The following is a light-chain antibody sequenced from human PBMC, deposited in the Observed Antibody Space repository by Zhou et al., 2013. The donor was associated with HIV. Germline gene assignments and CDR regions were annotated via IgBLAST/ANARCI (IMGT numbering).Light chain of an antibody. CDR3: QQYQSYSPYT. CDR1: ESINTY. Sequence: DIQMTQSPSTLSASVGDRVTITCRASESINTYLAWYQQRPGKAPKLLIYKASILEDGVPPRFSGSGSRTEFTLTISSLQPDDFATYYCQQYQSYSPYTFGQGTKLEIK. CDR2: KAS. V-gene: IGKV1-5*03. J-gene: IGKJ2*01.